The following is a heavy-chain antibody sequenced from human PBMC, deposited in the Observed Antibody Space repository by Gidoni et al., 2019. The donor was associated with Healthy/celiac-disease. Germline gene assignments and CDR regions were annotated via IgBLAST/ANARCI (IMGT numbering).Heavy chain of an antibody. D-gene: IGHD3-10*01. CDR3: ARGSNSDLTPWVDY. CDR2: ISYDGRNK. Sequence: QVHLLESGGGVVQPGRWLGLACAAAGLAFRSYAMHCVRQAPGKGVEWVAVISYDGRNKCSAHSVQGRFTISGDNSKNTLYLQMTSLGAEDTAVYYCARGSNSDLTPWVDYWGQGTLLTVSS. V-gene: IGHV3-30-3*01. J-gene: IGHJ4*02. CDR1: GLAFRSYA.